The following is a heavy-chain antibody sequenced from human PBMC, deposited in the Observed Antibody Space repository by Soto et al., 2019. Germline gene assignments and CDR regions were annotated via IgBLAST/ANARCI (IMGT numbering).Heavy chain of an antibody. J-gene: IGHJ4*02. CDR2: IWHNGKNK. V-gene: IGHV3-33*01. CDR1: GFSFSNFG. Sequence: QVQVVASGGGVVQPGRSLRLSCVASGFSFSNFGMHWVRQVPGKGLEWVAVIWHNGKNKDYADYAKGRFTISRDNSKNILYLEMNSLRVEDTAVYYCARDPGQDEAMDYWGQGTLVTVSS. CDR3: ARDPGQDEAMDY.